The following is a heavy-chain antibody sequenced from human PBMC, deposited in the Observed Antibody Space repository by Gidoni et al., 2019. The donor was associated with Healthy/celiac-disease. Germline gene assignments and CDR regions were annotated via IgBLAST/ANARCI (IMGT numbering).Heavy chain of an antibody. D-gene: IGHD1-7*01. Sequence: QVTLREPGPALVKPTQTLTLTCTFSGFSLSTSGMCVSWIRQPPGKALEWLALIDWDDDKYYSTSLKTRLTISKDTSKNQVVLTMTNMDPVDTATYYCARFLTYNWNYPYYYYYGMDVWGQGTTVTVSS. CDR2: IDWDDDK. CDR1: GFSLSTSGMC. J-gene: IGHJ6*02. V-gene: IGHV2-70*01. CDR3: ARFLTYNWNYPYYYYYGMDV.